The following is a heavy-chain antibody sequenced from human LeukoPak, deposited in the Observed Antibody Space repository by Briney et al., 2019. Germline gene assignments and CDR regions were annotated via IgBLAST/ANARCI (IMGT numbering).Heavy chain of an antibody. CDR1: GFTFSSYA. Sequence: PGGSLRLSCAASGFTFSSYAMSWVRQAPGKGLEWVSAISGSGGSTYYADSVKGRFTISRDNSKNTLYLQMNSLRAEDTAVYYCAKNKRRFGEYLPNWFDPWGQGTLVTVSS. V-gene: IGHV3-23*01. CDR3: AKNKRRFGEYLPNWFDP. J-gene: IGHJ5*02. D-gene: IGHD3-10*01. CDR2: ISGSGGST.